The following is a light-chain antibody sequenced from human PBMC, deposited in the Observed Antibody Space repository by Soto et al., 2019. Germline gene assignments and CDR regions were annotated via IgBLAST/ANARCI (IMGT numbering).Light chain of an antibody. CDR3: QHYDGSPYT. CDR2: GAS. V-gene: IGKV3-20*01. CDR1: QSVSSSY. Sequence: IVLTQSPGTLSLSPGERATLSCRASQSVSSSYLAWYQQKPGQAPRPLIYGASSRATGIPDRFSGSGSGTNFTLTISRLEPEDFAVYYCQHYDGSPYTFGQGTQLAI. J-gene: IGKJ2*01.